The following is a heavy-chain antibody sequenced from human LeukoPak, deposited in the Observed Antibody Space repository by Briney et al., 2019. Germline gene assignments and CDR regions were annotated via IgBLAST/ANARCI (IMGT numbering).Heavy chain of an antibody. J-gene: IGHJ4*02. CDR2: IRYDESEK. CDR1: GFTFSTFS. Sequence: GGSLRLSCAASGFTFSTFSMHWARQAPGKGLEWVAFIRYDESEKYYADSVEGRFTISRDNSKNTLYLQMNSLRAEDTAVYYCAKDNAYYYADYWGQGTLVTVSS. D-gene: IGHD3-10*01. V-gene: IGHV3-30*02. CDR3: AKDNAYYYADY.